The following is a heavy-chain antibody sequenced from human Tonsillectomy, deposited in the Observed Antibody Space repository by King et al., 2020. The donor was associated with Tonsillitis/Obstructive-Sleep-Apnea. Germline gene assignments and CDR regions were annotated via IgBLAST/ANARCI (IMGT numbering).Heavy chain of an antibody. CDR2: INPGGGGI. J-gene: IGHJ4*02. D-gene: IGHD6-19*01. CDR1: GYMFIGYY. CDR3: SGKEGVGSVAGSDY. V-gene: IGHV1-2*06. Sequence: QLVQSGAEVKKPGASVKVSCKASGYMFIGYYIHWVRQAPGQGLEWMGRINPGGGGINYAQKFQGRVTMTSDTSISTAYMELSSLRSDDTAGYYCSGKEGVGSVAGSDYWGQGTLVTVSS.